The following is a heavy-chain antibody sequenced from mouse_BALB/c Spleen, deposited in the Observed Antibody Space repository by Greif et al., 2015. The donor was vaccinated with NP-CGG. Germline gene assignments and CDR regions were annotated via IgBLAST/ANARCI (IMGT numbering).Heavy chain of an antibody. Sequence: EVQVVESGGGLVKPGGSLKLSCAASGFTFSDYYMYWVRQTPEKRLEWVATISDGGSYTYYPDSVKGRSTISRDNAKNNLYLQMSSLKSEDTAMYYCARDVTRAMDYWGQGTSVTVSS. J-gene: IGHJ4*01. CDR3: ARDVTRAMDY. D-gene: IGHD2-12*01. CDR1: GFTFSDYY. CDR2: ISDGGSYT. V-gene: IGHV5-4*02.